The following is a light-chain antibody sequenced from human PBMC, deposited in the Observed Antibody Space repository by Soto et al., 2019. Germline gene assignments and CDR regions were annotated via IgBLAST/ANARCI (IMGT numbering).Light chain of an antibody. Sequence: DIVMTHSPLSLPVTPGEPASISCRSSQSLLHSNGYNYFDWYLQKPGQSPQLLIYLGSNRASGVPDRLSGSGSGTDFTLKISRVEAEDVGVYYCMQALQTPNNFGQGTKLEIK. CDR3: MQALQTPNN. V-gene: IGKV2-28*01. CDR1: QSLLHSNGYNY. J-gene: IGKJ2*01. CDR2: LGS.